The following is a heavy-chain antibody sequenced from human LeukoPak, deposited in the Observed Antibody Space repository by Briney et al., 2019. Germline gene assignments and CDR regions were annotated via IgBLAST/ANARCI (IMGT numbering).Heavy chain of an antibody. D-gene: IGHD5-24*01. CDR2: IYYSGST. J-gene: IGHJ4*02. CDR3: ARVDGYNYYLDY. Sequence: PSETLSLTCTVSGGSISSSSYYWGWIRQPPGKGLEWIGSIYYSGSTYYNPSLKSRVTISVDTSKNQFSLKLSSVTAADTAVYYCARVDGYNYYLDYWGQGTLVTVSS. CDR1: GGSISSSSYY. V-gene: IGHV4-39*01.